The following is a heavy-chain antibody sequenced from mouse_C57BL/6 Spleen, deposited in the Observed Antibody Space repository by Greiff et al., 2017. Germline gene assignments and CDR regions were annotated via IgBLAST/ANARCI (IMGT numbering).Heavy chain of an antibody. V-gene: IGHV1-54*01. CDR3: ARRHYGSSYGYFDV. CDR1: GYAFTNYL. D-gene: IGHD1-1*01. Sequence: QVQLQQSGAELVRPGTSVKVSCKASGYAFTNYLIEWVKQRPGQGLEWIGVINPGSGGTNYNEKFKGKATLTADKSSSTAYMQLSSLTSEDSAVYFCARRHYGSSYGYFDVWGTGTTVTVSS. CDR2: INPGSGGT. J-gene: IGHJ1*03.